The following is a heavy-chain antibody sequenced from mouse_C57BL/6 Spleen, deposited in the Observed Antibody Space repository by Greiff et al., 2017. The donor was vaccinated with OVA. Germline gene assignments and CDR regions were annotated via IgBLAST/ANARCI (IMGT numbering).Heavy chain of an antibody. CDR1: GFTFSDYG. Sequence: EVKLVESGGGLVKPGGSLKLSCAASGFTFSDYGMHWVRQAPEKGLEWVAYISSGSSTIYSADTVKGRFTISSDKAKNTLFLQMTSLRSEDTAMYYCARQGANWDWYFDVWGTGTTVTVSS. J-gene: IGHJ1*03. CDR2: ISSGSSTI. D-gene: IGHD4-1*01. V-gene: IGHV5-17*01. CDR3: ARQGANWDWYFDV.